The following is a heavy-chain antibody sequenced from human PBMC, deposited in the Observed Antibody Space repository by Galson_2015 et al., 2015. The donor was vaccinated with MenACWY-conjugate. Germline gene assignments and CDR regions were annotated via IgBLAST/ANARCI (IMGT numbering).Heavy chain of an antibody. CDR2: IIPILGIA. V-gene: IGHV1-69*04. J-gene: IGHJ6*02. CDR1: GGTFSSYA. D-gene: IGHD2-2*01. Sequence: SVKVSCKASGGTFSSYAISWVRQAPGQGLEWMGRIIPILGIANYAQKFQGRVTITADKSTSTAYMELSSLRSEDTAVYYCAREIVVPAASDYYYGMDVWGQGTTVTVSS. CDR3: AREIVVPAASDYYYGMDV.